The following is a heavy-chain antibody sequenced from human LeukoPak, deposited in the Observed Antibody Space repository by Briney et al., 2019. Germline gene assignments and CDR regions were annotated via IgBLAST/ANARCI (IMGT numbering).Heavy chain of an antibody. J-gene: IGHJ5*02. CDR1: GFTFSSYA. D-gene: IGHD3-10*01. CDR3: AKMYGSGSWXSSWFDP. CDR2: ISGSGGST. V-gene: IGHV3-23*01. Sequence: PGGSLRLSCAASGFTFSSYAMSWVRQAPVKGLEWVSAISGSGGSTYYADSVKGRFTISRDNSKNTLYLKMNSLRAEDTAVYYCAKMYGSGSWXSSWFDPWGQGTLVTVSS.